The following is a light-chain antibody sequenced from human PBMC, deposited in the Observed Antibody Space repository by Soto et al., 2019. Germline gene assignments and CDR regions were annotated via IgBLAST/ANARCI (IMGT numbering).Light chain of an antibody. Sequence: EIVMTQSPATLPVSPGERATLSCGASQSVRTYLAWYQQKPGQAPRLLIHGASTRAPGIPARFSGSGSGTDFTLTISSLQSEDFAVYYCQQYDDWPQTFGQGTKVDIK. V-gene: IGKV3-15*01. CDR1: QSVRTY. J-gene: IGKJ1*01. CDR2: GAS. CDR3: QQYDDWPQT.